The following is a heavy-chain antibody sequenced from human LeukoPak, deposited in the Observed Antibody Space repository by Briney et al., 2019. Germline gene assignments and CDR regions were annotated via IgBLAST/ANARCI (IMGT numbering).Heavy chain of an antibody. CDR3: ATLRVLSSWYPAFDY. J-gene: IGHJ4*02. V-gene: IGHV1-24*01. CDR2: FDPEDGET. Sequence: ASVKVSFKVSGYTLTELSMHWVRQAPGKGLEWMGGFDPEDGETIYAQKFQGRVTMTEDTSTDTAYMELSSLRSEDTAVYYCATLRVLSSWYPAFDYWGQGTLVTVSS. D-gene: IGHD6-13*01. CDR1: GYTLTELS.